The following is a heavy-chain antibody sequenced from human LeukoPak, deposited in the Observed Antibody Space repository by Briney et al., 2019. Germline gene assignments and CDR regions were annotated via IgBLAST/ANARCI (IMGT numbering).Heavy chain of an antibody. D-gene: IGHD3-22*01. Sequence: ASVKVSCKASGYTFTGYYMHWVRQAPGQGLEWMGRINPNSGGTNYAQKFQGRVTMTRDTSISTAYMELSRLRSDDTAVYYCAREDYYDLCYFDYWGQGTLVTVSS. V-gene: IGHV1-2*06. CDR3: AREDYYDLCYFDY. CDR1: GYTFTGYY. CDR2: INPNSGGT. J-gene: IGHJ4*02.